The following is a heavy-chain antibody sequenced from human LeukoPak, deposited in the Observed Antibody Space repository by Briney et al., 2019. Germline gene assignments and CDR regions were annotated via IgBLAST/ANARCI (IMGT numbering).Heavy chain of an antibody. V-gene: IGHV6-1*01. CDR1: GDSVSSNSVT. Sequence: SQTLSLTCAISGDSVSSNSVTWNWIRQSPSRGLEWLGRTYYRPTWYNDYAVSVRGRITVNPDTSKSQFSLHLNSVTPEDTAVYYCARRLTQYDCFDPWGQGILVTVSS. CDR3: ARRLTQYDCFDP. CDR2: TYYRPTWYN. J-gene: IGHJ5*02. D-gene: IGHD2-2*01.